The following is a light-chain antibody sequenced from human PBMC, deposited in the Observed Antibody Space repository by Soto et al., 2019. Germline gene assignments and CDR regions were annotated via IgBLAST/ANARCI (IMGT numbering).Light chain of an antibody. Sequence: EIVMTQSPATLSVSPGETATLSCRASHSVGTNLAWYQQRHGQAPRLLIYGASTRATGVPAKFSGGGSGTEFTLNITSLQSEDFAVYYCQQYNTWFSWTFGQGTKVEIK. CDR1: HSVGTN. CDR2: GAS. J-gene: IGKJ1*01. CDR3: QQYNTWFSWT. V-gene: IGKV3-15*01.